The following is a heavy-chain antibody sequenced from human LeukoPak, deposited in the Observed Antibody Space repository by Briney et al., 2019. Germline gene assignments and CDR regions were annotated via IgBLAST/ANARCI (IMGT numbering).Heavy chain of an antibody. V-gene: IGHV1-8*01. CDR1: GYTFTSYD. J-gene: IGHJ4*02. Sequence: GASVTVSCTASGYTFTSYDINWVRQAPGQGLEWMGWMNPNSGNTGYAQKFQGRVTMTRNTSISTAYMELSSLRSEDTAVYYCARGGVTIFGVVINPLDFDYWGQGTLVTVSS. CDR2: MNPNSGNT. D-gene: IGHD3-3*01. CDR3: ARGGVTIFGVVINPLDFDY.